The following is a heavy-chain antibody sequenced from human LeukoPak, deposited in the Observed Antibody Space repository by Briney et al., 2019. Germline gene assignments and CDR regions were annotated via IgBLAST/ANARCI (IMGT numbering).Heavy chain of an antibody. J-gene: IGHJ5*02. CDR2: VYYSGST. CDR3: ARMLWFGHNWFDP. CDR1: SGSISSNNHY. V-gene: IGHV4-39*07. Sequence: SETLSLTCTVPSGSISSNNHYWGWIRQPPGRGLEWIGGVYYSGSTYYNPSLKSRGTISVDLSKNQFSLKLSSVTAADTAVYYCARMLWFGHNWFDPWGQGTLVTVSS. D-gene: IGHD3-10*01.